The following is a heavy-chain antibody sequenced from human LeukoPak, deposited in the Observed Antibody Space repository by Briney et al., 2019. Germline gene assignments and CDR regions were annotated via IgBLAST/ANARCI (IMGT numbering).Heavy chain of an antibody. V-gene: IGHV4-39*01. CDR3: ARHVGLDTAMVTYYYMDV. Sequence: SETLSLTCTVSGGSISSSSYYWGWIRQPPGKGLEWIGSIYYSGSTYYNPSLKSRVTISVDTSKNQFSLKLSSVTAADTAVYYCARHVGLDTAMVTYYYMDVWGKGTTVTVSS. CDR1: GGSISSSSYY. J-gene: IGHJ6*03. CDR2: IYYSGST. D-gene: IGHD5-18*01.